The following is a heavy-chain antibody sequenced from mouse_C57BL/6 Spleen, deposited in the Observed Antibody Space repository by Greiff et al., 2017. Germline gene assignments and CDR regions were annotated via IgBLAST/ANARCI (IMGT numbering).Heavy chain of an antibody. V-gene: IGHV1-52*01. CDR1: GYTFTSYW. CDR3: ARDSSGYEGYAMDY. CDR2: IDPSDSET. Sequence: VQLQQPGAELVRPGSSVKLSCKASGYTFTSYWMHWVKQRPIQGLEWIGNIDPSDSETHYNQKFKDKATLTVDKSSSTAYMQLSSLTSEDSAVYYGARDSSGYEGYAMDYWGQGTSVTVSS. J-gene: IGHJ4*01. D-gene: IGHD3-2*02.